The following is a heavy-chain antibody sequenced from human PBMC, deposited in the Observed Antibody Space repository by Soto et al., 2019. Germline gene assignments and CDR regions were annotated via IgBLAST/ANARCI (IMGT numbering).Heavy chain of an antibody. CDR3: ARGQEGIVATH. CDR2: VKDGGST. Sequence: QVQLQQGDAGLLKPSETLSLTCTVNGGSLTGYYWSWIRQPPGTGLEWIGEVKDGGSTNYSPSLRVRVSISADTSKPHFSLRLLSVTAADTAVYFCARGQEGIVATHWDQGALVTVSS. CDR1: GGSLTGYY. J-gene: IGHJ4*02. V-gene: IGHV4-34*01. D-gene: IGHD5-12*01.